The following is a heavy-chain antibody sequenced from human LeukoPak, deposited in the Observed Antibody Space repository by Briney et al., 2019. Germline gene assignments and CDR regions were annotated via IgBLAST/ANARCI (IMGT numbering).Heavy chain of an antibody. CDR2: ISWNSGSI. CDR3: VKDDGWLS. D-gene: IGHD2/OR15-2a*01. J-gene: IGHJ3*01. V-gene: IGHV3-9*01. Sequence: PGGSLRLSCAASGFTFDDYAMHWVRQAPGKGLEWVSGISWNSGSIGYADSVKGRFIVSRDNAKNSLYLRMNNLRTEDTAFYYCVKDDGWLSWGRGTMVTVSS. CDR1: GFTFDDYA.